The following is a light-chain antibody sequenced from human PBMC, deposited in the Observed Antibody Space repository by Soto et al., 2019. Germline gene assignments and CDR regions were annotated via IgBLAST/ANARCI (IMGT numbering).Light chain of an antibody. CDR3: HQRGNWPRT. V-gene: IGKV3-11*01. Sequence: EIVLTQSPATLFLSPGERATLSCRASQSVSSYLGWYQQRPGQAPRLLLYDASNRATGIPARFSGSGSGTDFTLTISSLEPEDFAVYYCHQRGNWPRTFGQGTKVEVK. CDR1: QSVSSY. J-gene: IGKJ1*01. CDR2: DAS.